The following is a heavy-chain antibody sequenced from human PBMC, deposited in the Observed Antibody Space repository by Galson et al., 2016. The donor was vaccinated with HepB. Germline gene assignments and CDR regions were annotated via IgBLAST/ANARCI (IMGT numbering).Heavy chain of an antibody. CDR3: ARDPGLDGSGWYYFDL. Sequence: SLRLSCAASGFSLSDFEMSWVRQAPGKGLEWVSYMSRSDNSLYYADSVRGRFTISRDSAQNSLYLQMHSLRVEDTGLYYCARDPGLDGSGWYYFDLWGQGTLVTVSS. J-gene: IGHJ4*02. CDR2: MSRSDNSL. CDR1: GFSLSDFE. V-gene: IGHV3-48*03. D-gene: IGHD6-19*01.